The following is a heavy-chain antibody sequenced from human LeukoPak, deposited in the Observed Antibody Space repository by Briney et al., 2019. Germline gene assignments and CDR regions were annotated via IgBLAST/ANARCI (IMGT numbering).Heavy chain of an antibody. Sequence: GGSLRLSCAASGFTFSDYYITWIRQAPGKGLEWVSYISTSGSIIYYADSVKGRLTISRDNAKNSLYLQMNSLRAEDTAVYYCARFKLSSAYDPFDYWGQGTLVTVSS. CDR3: ARFKLSSAYDPFDY. CDR2: ISTSGSII. D-gene: IGHD5-12*01. CDR1: GFTFSDYY. J-gene: IGHJ4*02. V-gene: IGHV3-11*04.